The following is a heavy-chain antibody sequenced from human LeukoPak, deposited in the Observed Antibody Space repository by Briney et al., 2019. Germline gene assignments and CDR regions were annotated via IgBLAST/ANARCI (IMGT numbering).Heavy chain of an antibody. CDR1: GFTFGKYW. D-gene: IGHD3-3*01. V-gene: IGHV3-7*03. CDR3: ARDQYDTWSRRGNFDS. Sequence: GGSLRLSCVASGFTFGKYWMSWVRQAPGKGLEWVANIKLGGSEKNYVDSVKGRFTISRDNTKNSLYLQMNSLRVEDTAVFYCARDQYDTWSRRGNFDSWGQGTLVIVSS. CDR2: IKLGGSEK. J-gene: IGHJ4*02.